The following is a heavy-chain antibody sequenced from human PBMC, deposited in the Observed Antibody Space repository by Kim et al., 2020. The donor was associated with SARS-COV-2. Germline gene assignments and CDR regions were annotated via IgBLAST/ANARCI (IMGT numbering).Heavy chain of an antibody. V-gene: IGHV3-7*01. CDR3: VKGSHKGAAS. D-gene: IGHD2-15*01. Sequence: GGSLRLSCAASGFSISDYWMNWVRQAPGKGLEWVANIKKDGTEKYYVDSVKGRFTISRDNAKNSLSLQMYSLTVEDTAVYYCVKGSHKGAASWGQGTLVT. J-gene: IGHJ5*02. CDR2: IKKDGTEK. CDR1: GFSISDYW.